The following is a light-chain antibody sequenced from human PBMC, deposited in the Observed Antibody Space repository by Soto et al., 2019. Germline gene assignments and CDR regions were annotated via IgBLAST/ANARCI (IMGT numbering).Light chain of an antibody. CDR1: STDVGGYNY. Sequence: SALAQPSSVSGSPGQSITISCTGTSTDVGGYNYVSWYQHHPGKGPKLIIYEVSNRPSGVSDRFSGSTSGNKASLIISNLEAEDESDYYCGSYTSTDTPFVFGTGTKVTVL. V-gene: IGLV2-14*01. CDR2: EVS. CDR3: GSYTSTDTPFV. J-gene: IGLJ1*01.